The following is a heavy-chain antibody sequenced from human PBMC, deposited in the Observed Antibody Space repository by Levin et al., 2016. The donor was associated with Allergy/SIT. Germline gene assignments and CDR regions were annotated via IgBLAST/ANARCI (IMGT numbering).Heavy chain of an antibody. J-gene: IGHJ3*02. CDR3: ARGRRPSDAFDM. Sequence: WIRQPPGKGLEWIGYISYSRSTNYNPSLKSRVTISVDTSKNHFSLKLSSVTAAETAVYYCARGRRPSDAFDMWGQGTMVTVSS. V-gene: IGHV4-59*01. CDR2: ISYSRST.